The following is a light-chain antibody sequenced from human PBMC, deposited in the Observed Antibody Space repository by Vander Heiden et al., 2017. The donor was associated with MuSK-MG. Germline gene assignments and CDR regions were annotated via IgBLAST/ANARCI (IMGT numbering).Light chain of an antibody. Sequence: EIVLTQSPGTLSLSPGERATLPCRASQSVSSSYLAWYQQKPGQAPRLLIYGASSRATGIKDRFSGSGSGTDFTLTISRLEPEDFAGDDGQQYGTFGQGTKVEIK. V-gene: IGKV3-20*01. J-gene: IGKJ1*01. CDR2: GAS. CDR1: QSVSSSY. CDR3: QQYGT.